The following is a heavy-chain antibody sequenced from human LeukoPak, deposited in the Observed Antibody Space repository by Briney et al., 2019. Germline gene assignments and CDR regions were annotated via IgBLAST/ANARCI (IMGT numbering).Heavy chain of an antibody. CDR1: GGSIFSYY. J-gene: IGHJ2*01. CDR3: ARRAYYDTSGYYPASGYFDL. CDR2: IYSNGIT. V-gene: IGHV4-4*08. D-gene: IGHD3-22*01. Sequence: SETLSLTCPVSGGSIFSYYFNWIRQPPGKGLEWIGYIYSNGITNYNPSLRSRGTISIATSKNQFSLRLRSVTAADTAIYYCARRAYYDTSGYYPASGYFDLWGRGTLVTVSS.